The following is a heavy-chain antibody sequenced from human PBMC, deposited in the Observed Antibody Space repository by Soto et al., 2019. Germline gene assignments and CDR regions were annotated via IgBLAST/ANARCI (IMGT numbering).Heavy chain of an antibody. Sequence: EVQLVESGGGLVKPGESLRLSCAASGFTFSTYTMNWVRLAPGKGLEWVSSISSSSGSIYYADSVKGRFTISRDNAKNSLYLQMNSLRAEDTAVYYCARDLETTVASFDFWGLGTLVTVSS. J-gene: IGHJ4*02. CDR3: ARDLETTVASFDF. V-gene: IGHV3-21*01. CDR1: GFTFSTYT. CDR2: ISSSSGSI. D-gene: IGHD4-4*01.